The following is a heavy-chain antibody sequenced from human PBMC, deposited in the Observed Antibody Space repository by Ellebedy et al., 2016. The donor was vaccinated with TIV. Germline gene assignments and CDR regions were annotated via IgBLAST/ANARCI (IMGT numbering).Heavy chain of an antibody. J-gene: IGHJ4*02. D-gene: IGHD4-23*01. CDR1: GFTFDDYA. CDR2: ISWNSGSI. Sequence: SLKISXAASGFTFDDYAMHWVRQAPGKGLEWVSGISWNSGSIGYADSVKGRFTISRDNAKNSLYLLMNSLRAEDTALYYCAKDMEPVDGGKGFDYWGQGTLVTVSS. CDR3: AKDMEPVDGGKGFDY. V-gene: IGHV3-9*01.